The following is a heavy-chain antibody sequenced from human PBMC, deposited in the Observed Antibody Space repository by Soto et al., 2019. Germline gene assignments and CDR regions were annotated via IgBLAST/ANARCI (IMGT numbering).Heavy chain of an antibody. J-gene: IGHJ6*03. V-gene: IGHV4-39*01. CDR3: ARSLPSGWDYYYYMDV. Sequence: SETLSLTCTVSGGSISSSSYYWGWIRQPPGKGLEWIGSIYYSGSTYYNPSLKSRVTISVDTSKNQFSLKLSSVTAADTAVYYCARSLPSGWDYYYYMDVWGKGTTVTVSS. CDR2: IYYSGST. CDR1: GGSISSSSYY. D-gene: IGHD6-19*01.